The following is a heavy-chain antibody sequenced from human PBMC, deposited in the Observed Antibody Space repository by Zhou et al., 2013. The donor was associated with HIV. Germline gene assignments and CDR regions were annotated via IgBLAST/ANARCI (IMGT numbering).Heavy chain of an antibody. CDR1: GGSISGYY. J-gene: IGHJ5*02. CDR3: ARASYYYDSSGYLQANWFGP. CDR2: IYNSGSA. Sequence: QVQLQESGPGLVKPWETLSLTCTVSGGSISGYYWSWIRRPPGKGLEWIGYIYNSGSASYHPSLKSRVTISQDTSKNQFSLKLYPVTAADTAVYYCARASYYYDSSGYLQANWFGPWGQGTLVTVSS. V-gene: IGHV4-4*09. D-gene: IGHD3-22*01.